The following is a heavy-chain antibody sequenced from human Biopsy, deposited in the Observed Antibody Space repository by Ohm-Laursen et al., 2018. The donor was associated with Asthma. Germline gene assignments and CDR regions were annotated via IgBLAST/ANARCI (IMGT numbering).Heavy chain of an antibody. CDR1: GYTFNSAG. J-gene: IGHJ6*02. CDR2: ISVYNGNT. Sequence: ASVKVSCKTSGYTFNSAGITWVRQAPGQGLEWMRWISVYNGNTKVAQELQDRVTMITDTSTSTAYMELRSLRSDDTAVYFCARAVDYSHYYGIDVWGQGTTVTVS. CDR3: ARAVDYSHYYGIDV. V-gene: IGHV1-18*01. D-gene: IGHD3-10*01.